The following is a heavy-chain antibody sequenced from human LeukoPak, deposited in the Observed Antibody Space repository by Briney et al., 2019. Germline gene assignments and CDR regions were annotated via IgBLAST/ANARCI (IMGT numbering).Heavy chain of an antibody. CDR2: ISAYNGNT. D-gene: IGHD3-9*01. Sequence: ASVKVSCKASGYTFTSYGISWVRQAPGQGLEWMGWISAYNGNTNYAQKLQGRVTMTTDASTSTAYMELRSLRSDDTAVYYCARDSYYDILTGYYFGDYWGQGTLVTVSS. CDR3: ARDSYYDILTGYYFGDY. J-gene: IGHJ4*02. CDR1: GYTFTSYG. V-gene: IGHV1-18*01.